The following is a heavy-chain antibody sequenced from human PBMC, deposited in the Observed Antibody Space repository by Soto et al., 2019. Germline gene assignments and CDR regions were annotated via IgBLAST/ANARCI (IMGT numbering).Heavy chain of an antibody. V-gene: IGHV3-30*18. D-gene: IGHD1-26*01. J-gene: IGHJ5*02. CDR1: GFIFNNYG. CDR2: TSHDGSNK. CDR3: AKDRPVKARSGSLSS. Sequence: QVQLAESGGGVVQPGRSLRLSCAASGFIFNNYGMHWVRQAPGKGLEWVALTSHDGSNKYYVDSVRGRFTISRDNSKNTLYLQMNGLRAEDTAVYYCAKDRPVKARSGSLSSWGQGTLVTVSS.